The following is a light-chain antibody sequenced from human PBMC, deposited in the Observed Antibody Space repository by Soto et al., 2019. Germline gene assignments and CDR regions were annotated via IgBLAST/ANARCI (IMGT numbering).Light chain of an antibody. CDR2: QDG. Sequence: SSELTQPPSVSVSPGQTASITCSGDKLGDTYTCWYQQKPGQSPVLVIYQDGKRPSGIPERFSGSSSGNTATLTISGTQAMDEADYYCQACHSTTPVIFGGGTKLTVL. CDR3: QACHSTTPVI. CDR1: KLGDTY. J-gene: IGLJ2*01. V-gene: IGLV3-1*01.